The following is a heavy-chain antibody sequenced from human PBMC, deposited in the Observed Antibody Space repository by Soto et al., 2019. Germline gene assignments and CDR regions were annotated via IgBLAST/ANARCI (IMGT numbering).Heavy chain of an antibody. J-gene: IGHJ6*02. CDR2: IILIFGTA. CDR1: GGTFSSYA. D-gene: IGHD1-1*01. CDR3: ARSNKNGTTRYYYDYGLDV. V-gene: IGHV1-69*01. Sequence: QVQLVQSGAEVKKPGSSVKVSCKASGGTFSSYAISWVRQAPGQGLEWMGGIILIFGTANYAQKFQGRVTITADESARTAYLELRSLGSADTAVYYCARSNKNGTTRYYYDYGLDVWGQGTTVTVSS.